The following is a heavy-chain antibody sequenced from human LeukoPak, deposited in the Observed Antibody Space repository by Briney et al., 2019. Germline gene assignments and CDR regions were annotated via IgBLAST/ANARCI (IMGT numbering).Heavy chain of an antibody. V-gene: IGHV3-11*03. CDR1: GFTFTDYY. Sequence: GGSLRLSCAASGFTFTDYYMSWIRQAPGKGLEWVSYLSTSATFINYADSVRGRFTISRDNAKNSLYLQMNSLRAEDTAVYYCARSPDVVETWFDLWGQGTLVTVSS. D-gene: IGHD2-21*01. J-gene: IGHJ5*02. CDR2: LSTSATFI. CDR3: ARSPDVVETWFDL.